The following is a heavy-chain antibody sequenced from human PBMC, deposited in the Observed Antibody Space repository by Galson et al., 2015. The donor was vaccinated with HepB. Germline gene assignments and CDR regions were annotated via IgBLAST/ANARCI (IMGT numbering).Heavy chain of an antibody. D-gene: IGHD6-13*01. CDR3: ARDKPVREDDAFDI. J-gene: IGHJ3*02. V-gene: IGHV4-59*01. CDR1: GGSISSYY. Sequence: ETLSLTCTVSGGSISSYYWSWIRQPPGKGLEWIGYIYYSGSTNYNPSLKSRVTISVDTSKNQFSLKLSSVTAADTAVYYCARDKPVREDDAFDIWGQGTMVTVSS. CDR2: IYYSGST.